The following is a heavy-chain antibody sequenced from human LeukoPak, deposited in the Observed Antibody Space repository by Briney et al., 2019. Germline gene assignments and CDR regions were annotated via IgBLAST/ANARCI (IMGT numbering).Heavy chain of an antibody. Sequence: PSETLSLICTVSGGSISSYYWSWLRQPPGKGLEWVGYIYYSGSTNYNPSLRSRVTISVDTSKNQFSLKLSSVTAADTAVYYCARGGNYGDYDGYFDYWGQGTLVTVSS. CDR2: IYYSGST. D-gene: IGHD4-17*01. CDR1: GGSISSYY. CDR3: ARGGNYGDYDGYFDY. V-gene: IGHV4-59*08. J-gene: IGHJ4*02.